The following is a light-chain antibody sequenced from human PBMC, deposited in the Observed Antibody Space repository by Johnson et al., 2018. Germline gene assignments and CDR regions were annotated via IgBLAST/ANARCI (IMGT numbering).Light chain of an antibody. J-gene: IGLJ1*01. V-gene: IGLV1-51*02. CDR2: ENN. CDR1: SSNIGNNY. CDR3: GTWDSSLSAGNV. Sequence: QSVLTQPPSVSAAPGQKVTISCSGSSSNIGNNYVSWYQQLPGTAPKLLIYENNKRPSGITDRFSGSMSGTSATLGITGLQTGDEADYYSGTWDSSLSAGNVFGTGTKVNVL.